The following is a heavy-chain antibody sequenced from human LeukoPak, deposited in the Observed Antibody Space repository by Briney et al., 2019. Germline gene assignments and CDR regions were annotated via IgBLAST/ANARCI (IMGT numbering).Heavy chain of an antibody. CDR3: ARAHPSVVTNFGAFDI. Sequence: SQTLSLTCAVSGGSISSGGYSWSWIRQPPGKGLEWIGYIYHSGSTYYNPSLKSRVTISVDRSKNQFSLKLSSVTAADTAVYYCARAHPSVVTNFGAFDIWGQGTMVTVSS. CDR2: IYHSGST. CDR1: GGSISSGGYS. V-gene: IGHV4-30-2*01. J-gene: IGHJ3*02. D-gene: IGHD4-23*01.